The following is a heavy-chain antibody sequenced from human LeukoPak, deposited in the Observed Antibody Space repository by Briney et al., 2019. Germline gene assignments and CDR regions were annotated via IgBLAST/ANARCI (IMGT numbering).Heavy chain of an antibody. CDR3: ARDGGLTIVRGVVDL. Sequence: SETLSLTCTVSGGSVSSSNWWTWIRQTPGKGLEWIGGIFHTGHTNYNPSLKSRVTISADKSSNHFSLNLNSVTAADTAVYYCARDGGLTIVRGVVDLWGQGTLVTVSS. CDR2: IFHTGHT. V-gene: IGHV4-4*02. D-gene: IGHD3-10*01. CDR1: GGSVSSSNW. J-gene: IGHJ5*02.